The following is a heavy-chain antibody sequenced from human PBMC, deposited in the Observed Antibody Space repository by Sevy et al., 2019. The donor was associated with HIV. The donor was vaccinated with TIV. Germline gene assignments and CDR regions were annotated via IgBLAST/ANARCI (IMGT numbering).Heavy chain of an antibody. J-gene: IGHJ4*02. D-gene: IGHD3-10*01. Sequence: ASVKVSCKVSRYSLTELSMHWVRQAPGKGLEWMGGFDPEDGKTIYAQKFQGRVTMTEDTSTDTAYMELSSLRSEDTAVFYCVGSRSGPPHFDYWGQGTLVTVSS. CDR2: FDPEDGKT. CDR3: VGSRSGPPHFDY. V-gene: IGHV1-24*01. CDR1: RYSLTELS.